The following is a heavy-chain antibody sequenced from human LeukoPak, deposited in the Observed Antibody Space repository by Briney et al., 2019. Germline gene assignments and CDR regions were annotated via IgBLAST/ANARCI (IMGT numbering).Heavy chain of an antibody. CDR3: ARVSDTSGYSYGSIDY. Sequence: PGGSLRLSCAASGFTFSSHIMNWVRQAPGKGLEWISSISSTLSYIYYADSLKGRFTISRDNAKNSLYLQMNSLRAEDTAVYYCARVSDTSGYSYGSIDYWGQGTLVTVSS. CDR2: ISSTLSYI. D-gene: IGHD5-18*01. V-gene: IGHV3-21*01. J-gene: IGHJ4*02. CDR1: GFTFSSHI.